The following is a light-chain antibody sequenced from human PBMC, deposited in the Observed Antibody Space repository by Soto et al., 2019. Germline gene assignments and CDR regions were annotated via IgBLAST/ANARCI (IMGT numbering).Light chain of an antibody. V-gene: IGKV2D-29*02. CDR3: MKSIHLTIT. CDR2: EVS. J-gene: IGKJ5*01. Sequence: DVVLTQAPLSLSVTPGQPASMSCKSNQGLLYGDGKTYLYGYLQRTGQSPQLLIHEVSNRFSGVPDRLSGSGSGTDLKLKINRVEAEDVGVYDCMKSIHLTITFGQGTRLEIK. CDR1: QGLLYGDGKTY.